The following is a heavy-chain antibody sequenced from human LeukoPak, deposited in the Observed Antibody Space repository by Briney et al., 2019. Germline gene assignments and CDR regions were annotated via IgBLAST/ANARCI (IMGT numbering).Heavy chain of an antibody. Sequence: SETLSLTCAVYGGSFSGYYWSWIRQPPGKGLEWIGEINHSGSTNYNPSLKSRVTISVDTSKNRFSLKLSSVTAADTAVYYCARGLGDGYNFNRLYYFDYWGQGTLVTVSS. D-gene: IGHD5-24*01. CDR1: GGSFSGYY. V-gene: IGHV4-34*01. CDR2: INHSGST. J-gene: IGHJ4*02. CDR3: ARGLGDGYNFNRLYYFDY.